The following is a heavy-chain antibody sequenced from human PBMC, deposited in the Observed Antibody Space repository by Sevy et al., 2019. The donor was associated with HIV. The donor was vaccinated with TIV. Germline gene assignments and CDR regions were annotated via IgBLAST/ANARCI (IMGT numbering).Heavy chain of an antibody. V-gene: IGHV3-30*02. Sequence: GGSLRLSCAVSGFSFDSYGMPWVRQAPGKGLEWVSGISCSGSSKYYADSVKGRFTISRDNSKNTLYLQMNSLRGEDTAVYYCAKDEVLWFRVLSAGMDVWGQGTTVTVSS. CDR2: ISCSGSSK. D-gene: IGHD3-10*01. J-gene: IGHJ6*02. CDR3: AKDEVLWFRVLSAGMDV. CDR1: GFSFDSYG.